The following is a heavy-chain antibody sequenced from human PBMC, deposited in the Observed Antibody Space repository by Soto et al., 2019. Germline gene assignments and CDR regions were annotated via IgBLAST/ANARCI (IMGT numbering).Heavy chain of an antibody. V-gene: IGHV3-72*01. CDR3: ATEMGATQGPFDN. CDR2: SRDKAQGYST. D-gene: IGHD1-26*01. Sequence: GGSLRLSCAGSGFTLSDHYIDWVRQAPGKGLEWVGRSRDKAQGYSTAYAASVKGRFTTSRDESKNSVYLQMNSLKTEDTAVYYCATEMGATQGPFDNWGQGTLVTVSS. J-gene: IGHJ4*02. CDR1: GFTLSDHY.